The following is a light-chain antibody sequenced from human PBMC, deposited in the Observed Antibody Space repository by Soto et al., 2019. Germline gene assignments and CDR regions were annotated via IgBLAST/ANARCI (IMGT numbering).Light chain of an antibody. CDR1: QSISSSY. J-gene: IGKJ2*01. CDR3: QQYGSSSYT. Sequence: EIVLTQSPGTLSLSPGERATLSCRASQSISSSYLAWYQHKPGQAPRLLIYAASSRAPGIPDRFSGSGSGTDFTLTISRLEPEDFAVYYCQQYGSSSYTFGQGTQLEIK. CDR2: AAS. V-gene: IGKV3-20*01.